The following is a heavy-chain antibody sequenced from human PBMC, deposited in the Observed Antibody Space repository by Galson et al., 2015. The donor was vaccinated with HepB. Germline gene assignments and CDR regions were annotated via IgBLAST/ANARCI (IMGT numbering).Heavy chain of an antibody. CDR3: ARDPATFGPAGSDY. CDR1: GYPLSSGYY. J-gene: IGHJ4*02. CDR2: IYHSGST. D-gene: IGHD3-10*02. Sequence: SETLSLTCAVSGYPLSSGYYWGWIRQPPGKGLEWIGSIYHSGSTNYNPSLKSRVTISIDTSKNQFSLKLSPVAAADTAVYYCARDPATFGPAGSDYWGQGTLVTVSS. V-gene: IGHV4-38-2*02.